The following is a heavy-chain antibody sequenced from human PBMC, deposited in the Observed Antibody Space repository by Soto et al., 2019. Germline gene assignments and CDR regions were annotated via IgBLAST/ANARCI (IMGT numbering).Heavy chain of an antibody. Sequence: EVQLVESGGGLIQPGGSLRLSCAASGLTVSNNYMNWVRQPPGKGLEWVAVIYSSGPTYYADSVKGRFTISIDTVKKIVYLQMNSLRVDETAMYYCARDKTQAAGWFDPWGQGTQVTVSS. V-gene: IGHV3-53*02. CDR3: ARDKTQAAGWFDP. CDR1: GLTVSNNY. J-gene: IGHJ5*02. D-gene: IGHD6-25*01. CDR2: IYSSGPT.